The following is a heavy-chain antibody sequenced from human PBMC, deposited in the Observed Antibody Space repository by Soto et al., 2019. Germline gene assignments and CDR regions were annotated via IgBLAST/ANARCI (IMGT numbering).Heavy chain of an antibody. D-gene: IGHD2-2*01. CDR2: SNHSGST. CDR3: ARGRSTPVVATWPSWFDP. Sequence: SETLSLTCAVYGGSFSYYYWSWIRQPPGKGLEWIGESNHSGSTNYNPSLKSRVTISVDTSKNQFSLKSSSVTAADTAVYYCARGRSTPVVATWPSWFDPWGHGTLVTVSS. J-gene: IGHJ5*02. CDR1: GGSFSYYY. V-gene: IGHV4-34*01.